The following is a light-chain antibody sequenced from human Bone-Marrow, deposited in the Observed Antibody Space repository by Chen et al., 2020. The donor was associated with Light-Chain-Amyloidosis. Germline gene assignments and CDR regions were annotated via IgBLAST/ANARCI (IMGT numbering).Light chain of an antibody. J-gene: IGLJ1*01. CDR2: AVS. CDR3: SSFTSSSSYV. V-gene: IGLV2-14*01. CDR1: SGDVGTYNY. Sequence: QSALTQPAPVSGSPGQSITIPCTGTSGDVGTYNYVSWYQKHPGKAPKVMIYAVSNRPSGVSNRFSGSKSGNTASLTISGLQAEDEADYYCSSFTSSSSYVFGPGTKVTVL.